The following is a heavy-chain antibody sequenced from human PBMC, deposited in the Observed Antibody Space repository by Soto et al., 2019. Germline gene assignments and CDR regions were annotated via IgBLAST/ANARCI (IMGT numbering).Heavy chain of an antibody. CDR1: GYTFTSYG. J-gene: IGHJ3*02. D-gene: IGHD6-19*01. CDR3: ASEYSSGWYKSDAFDI. Sequence: ASVKVSCKASGYTFTSYGISWVRQAPGQGLEWMGWISAYNGNTNYAQKLQGRVTMTTDTSTSTAYVELRSLRSDDTAVYYCASEYSSGWYKSDAFDIWGQGTMVTVSS. CDR2: ISAYNGNT. V-gene: IGHV1-18*01.